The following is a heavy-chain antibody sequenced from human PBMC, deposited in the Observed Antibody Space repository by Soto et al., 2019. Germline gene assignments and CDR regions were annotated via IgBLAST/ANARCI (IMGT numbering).Heavy chain of an antibody. V-gene: IGHV3-23*01. D-gene: IGHD2-2*01. CDR2: LGGNGFTT. CDR1: GFTFGSYA. CDR3: AKALRPSLNVFYYTAV. Sequence: EVQLLESGGGLVQPGGSLRLSCVVSGFTFGSYAMSWVRQAPEKGPEWVAILGGNGFTTYYADSVKGRFTISGDKSKSTLFLQMNSLRADDTRVYYCAKALRPSLNVFYYTAVWGRGTSVTLSS. J-gene: IGHJ6*03.